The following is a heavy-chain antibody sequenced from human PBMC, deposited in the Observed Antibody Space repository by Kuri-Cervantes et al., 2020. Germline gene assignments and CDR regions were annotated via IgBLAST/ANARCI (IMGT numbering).Heavy chain of an antibody. D-gene: IGHD5-18*01. CDR2: IYHSGST. CDR3: ARRGYSSNRFDY. Sequence: SETLSLTCAVSGYSISSGYYWGWIRQPPGKGLEWIGSIYHSGSTYYNPSLKSRVTISVDTSKNQFSLKLSSVTAADTAVYYCARRGYSSNRFDYWGQGTLVTVSS. J-gene: IGHJ4*02. V-gene: IGHV4-38-2*01. CDR1: GYSISSGYY.